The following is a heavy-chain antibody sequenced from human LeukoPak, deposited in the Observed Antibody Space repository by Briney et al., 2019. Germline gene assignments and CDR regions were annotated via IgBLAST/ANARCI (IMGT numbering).Heavy chain of an antibody. V-gene: IGHV1-18*01. CDR3: ARAGYSSSNGLVVPDY. CDR2: ISACNGST. Sequence: ASVKVSCKASGYTFTSYGISWVRQAPGQGLEWMGWISACNGSTNYAQKLQGRVTMTADTSTSTAYMDLRSLRSDDTAVYYCARAGYSSSNGLVVPDYWGQGTLVTVSS. CDR1: GYTFTSYG. J-gene: IGHJ4*02. D-gene: IGHD6-13*01.